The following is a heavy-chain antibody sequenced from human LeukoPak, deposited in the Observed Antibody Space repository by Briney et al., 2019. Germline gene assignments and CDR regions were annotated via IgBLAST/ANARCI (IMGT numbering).Heavy chain of an antibody. Sequence: ASVKVSCKASVSTFTSYDINWVRQATGQGLEWMGWMNPNSGNTGYAQKFQGRVTMTRNTSISTAYMELSSLRSEDTAVYYCARGSGYDFWSGYFDAFDIWGQGTMVTVSS. J-gene: IGHJ3*02. CDR1: VSTFTSYD. CDR2: MNPNSGNT. V-gene: IGHV1-8*01. D-gene: IGHD3-3*01. CDR3: ARGSGYDFWSGYFDAFDI.